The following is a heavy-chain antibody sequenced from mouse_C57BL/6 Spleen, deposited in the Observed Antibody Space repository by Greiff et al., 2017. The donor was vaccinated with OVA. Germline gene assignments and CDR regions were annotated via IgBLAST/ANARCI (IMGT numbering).Heavy chain of an antibody. D-gene: IGHD2-3*01. CDR3: ARDDDGYPFAY. J-gene: IGHJ3*01. V-gene: IGHV1-52*01. CDR1: GYTFTSYW. CDR2: IDPSDSET. Sequence: QVQLQQPGAELVRPGSSVKLSCKASGYTFTSYWMHWVKQSPIQGLEWIGNIDPSDSETHYNQKFKDKATLTVDKSSSTAYMQLSSLTSEDSAVYYCARDDDGYPFAYWGQGTLVTVSA.